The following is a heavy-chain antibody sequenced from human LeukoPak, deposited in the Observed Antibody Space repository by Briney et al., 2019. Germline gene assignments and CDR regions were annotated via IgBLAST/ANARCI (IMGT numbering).Heavy chain of an antibody. CDR3: ARGYLGYCSSTSCVERGYNWFDP. D-gene: IGHD2-2*01. CDR1: GGSFSGYY. CDR2: INHSGGT. Sequence: PSETLSLTCAVYGGSFSGYYWSWIRQPPGKGLEWIGEINHSGGTNYNPPLKSRVTISVDTSKNQFSLKLSSVTAADTAVYYCARGYLGYCSSTSCVERGYNWFDPWGQGTLVTVSS. J-gene: IGHJ5*02. V-gene: IGHV4-34*01.